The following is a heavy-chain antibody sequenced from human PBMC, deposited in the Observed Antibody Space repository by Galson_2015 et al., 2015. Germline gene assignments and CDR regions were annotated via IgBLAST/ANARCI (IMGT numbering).Heavy chain of an antibody. CDR2: ITSSSASI. Sequence: SLRLSCAASGFIFSTYSMNWVRQAPGKGLEWLAYITSSSASIYYADSVKGRFTLSRDNAKNSLFLQMNTLRDDDTAVYYCAGGGYCSGASCYLGTFDIWGQGTLVTVSS. D-gene: IGHD2-15*01. V-gene: IGHV3-48*02. CDR3: AGGGYCSGASCYLGTFDI. CDR1: GFIFSTYS. J-gene: IGHJ3*02.